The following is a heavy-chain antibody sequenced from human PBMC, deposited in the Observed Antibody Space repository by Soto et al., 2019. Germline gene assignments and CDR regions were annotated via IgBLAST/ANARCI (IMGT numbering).Heavy chain of an antibody. CDR2: ISGSGGST. D-gene: IGHD1-26*01. CDR1: GFTFSSYA. J-gene: IGHJ5*02. V-gene: IGHV3-23*01. Sequence: EVQLLESGGGLVQPGGSLRLSCAASGFTFSSYAMSWVRQAPGKGLEWVSAISGSGGSTYYADSVKGRFTISRDNSKNTLYLQMNSLRAEDTAVYYCAKEGLKWELPLNWFDPWGQGTLVTVSS. CDR3: AKEGLKWELPLNWFDP.